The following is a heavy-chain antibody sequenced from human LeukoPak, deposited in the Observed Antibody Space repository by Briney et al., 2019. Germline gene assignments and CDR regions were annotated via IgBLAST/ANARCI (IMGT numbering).Heavy chain of an antibody. CDR1: RFTFTSSA. CDR3: AARPYRFTIFGVSFASDYYYGMDV. CDR2: IVVGSGNT. Sequence: ASVKVSCKASRFTFTSSAMQWVRQARGQRLEWIGWIVVGSGNTNYAQKFQERVTITRDMSTSTAYMELSSLRSEDTAVYYCAARPYRFTIFGVSFASDYYYGMDVWGQGTTVTVSS. J-gene: IGHJ6*02. V-gene: IGHV1-58*02. D-gene: IGHD3-3*01.